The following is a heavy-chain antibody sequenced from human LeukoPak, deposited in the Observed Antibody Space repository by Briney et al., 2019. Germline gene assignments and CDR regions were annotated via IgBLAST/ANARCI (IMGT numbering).Heavy chain of an antibody. CDR2: IYYSGST. D-gene: IGHD1-1*01. J-gene: IGHJ4*02. CDR3: ARGTPLTTGTPR. CDR1: GGSISSYY. V-gene: IGHV4-59*01. Sequence: PSETLSLTCTVSGGSISSYYWSWIRQPPGKGLEWIGYIYYSGSTNYNPSLKSRVTISVDTSKNQFSLKLSSVTAADTAVYYCARGTPLTTGTPRWGQGTLVTVSS.